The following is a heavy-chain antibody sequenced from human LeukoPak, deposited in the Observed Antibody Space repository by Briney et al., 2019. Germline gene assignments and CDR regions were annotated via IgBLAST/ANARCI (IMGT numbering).Heavy chain of an antibody. J-gene: IGHJ6*02. CDR3: ASNDYGDPINRYYYYGMDV. CDR1: GGSISSGGYY. V-gene: IGHV4-31*11. D-gene: IGHD4-17*01. CDR2: IYYSGST. Sequence: PSETLSLTCAVSGGSISSGGYYWSWIRQHPGKGLEWIGYIYYSGSTYYNPSLKSRVTISVDTSKNQFSLKLSSVTAAGTAVYYCASNDYGDPINRYYYYGMDVWGQGTTVTVSS.